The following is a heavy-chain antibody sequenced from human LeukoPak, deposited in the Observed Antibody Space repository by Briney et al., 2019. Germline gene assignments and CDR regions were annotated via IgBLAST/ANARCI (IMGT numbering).Heavy chain of an antibody. Sequence: SETLSLTCTVSGGSISTYYWSWIRQPPGKGLEWIAYVYSSGHTNYNPSLKGRVTISVDTSKNQFSLKVNSVTAAVTAVYYCARHPFSDGFDIWGQGTMVTVSS. J-gene: IGHJ3*02. CDR3: ARHPFSDGFDI. CDR2: VYSSGHT. CDR1: GGSISTYY. V-gene: IGHV4-59*08.